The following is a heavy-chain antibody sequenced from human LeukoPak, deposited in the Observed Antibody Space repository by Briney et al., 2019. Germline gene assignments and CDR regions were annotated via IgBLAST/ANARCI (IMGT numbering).Heavy chain of an antibody. CDR3: ARGTKGGIVGATGAFDI. Sequence: ASVKVSCKASGGTFSSYAISWVRRASGQGLEWMGRIIPIFGTANYAQKFQGRVTITTDESTSTAYMELSSLRSEDTAVYYCARGTKGGIVGATGAFDIWGQGTMVTVSS. J-gene: IGHJ3*02. CDR1: GGTFSSYA. V-gene: IGHV1-69*05. CDR2: IIPIFGTA. D-gene: IGHD1-26*01.